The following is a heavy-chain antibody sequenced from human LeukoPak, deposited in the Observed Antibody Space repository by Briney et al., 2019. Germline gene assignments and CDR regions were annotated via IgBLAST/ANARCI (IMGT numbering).Heavy chain of an antibody. CDR2: INYSGST. CDR1: GASFSSYY. CDR3: ARTDIVPRVRGYYYYMDV. J-gene: IGHJ6*03. D-gene: IGHD2-8*01. Sequence: SETLSLTCTVSGASFSSYYWSWIRQPPGKGLEWLGYINYSGSTNYNPSLKSRVTISVDTSKNQFSLKLSSVTAADTAVYYCARTDIVPRVRGYYYYMDVWGKGTTVTVSS. V-gene: IGHV4-59*01.